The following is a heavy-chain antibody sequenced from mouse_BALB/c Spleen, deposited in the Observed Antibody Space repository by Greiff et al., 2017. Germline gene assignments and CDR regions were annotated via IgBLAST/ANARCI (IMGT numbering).Heavy chain of an antibody. CDR3: ARAYYRAYGMGQ. Sequence: EVNVVESGGGLVQPGGSLKLSCAASGFTFSSYGMSWVRQTPDKRLELVATINSNGGSTYYPDSVKGRFTISRDNAKNTLYLQMSSLKSEDTAMYYWARAYYRAYGMGQRGQGTSVTVSS. D-gene: IGHD2-14*01. V-gene: IGHV5-6-3*01. CDR2: INSNGGST. J-gene: IGHJ4*01. CDR1: GFTFSSYG.